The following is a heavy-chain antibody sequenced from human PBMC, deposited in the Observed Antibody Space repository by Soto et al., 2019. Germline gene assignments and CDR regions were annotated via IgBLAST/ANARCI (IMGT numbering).Heavy chain of an antibody. CDR3: VSQRTTVPTQAYFDY. J-gene: IGHJ4*02. Sequence: SETLSLTCTVSGGSVTNSSYYWGWIRQSPGKGLEWIGSVYYRGRSYSKSSVKSRVTISVDTSKNRFSLSLSSVTASDTAVYFCVSQRTTVPTQAYFDYWGPGALVTVSS. CDR1: GGSVTNSSYY. CDR2: VYYRGRS. V-gene: IGHV4-39*01. D-gene: IGHD4-17*01.